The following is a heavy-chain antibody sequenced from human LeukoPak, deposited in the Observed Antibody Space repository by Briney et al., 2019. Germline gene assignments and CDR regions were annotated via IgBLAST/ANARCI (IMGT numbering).Heavy chain of an antibody. CDR3: AKVYERPNDGFDI. D-gene: IGHD2/OR15-2a*01. V-gene: IGHV3-9*01. CDR2: ISWNSGSI. J-gene: IGHJ3*02. CDR1: GFTFDDYA. Sequence: GGSLRLSCAASGFTFDDYAMHWVRHAPGKGLEWVSGISWNSGSIGYADSVKGRFTISRDNAKNSLYLQMNILRAEDTALYYCAKVYERPNDGFDIWGQGTMVTVSS.